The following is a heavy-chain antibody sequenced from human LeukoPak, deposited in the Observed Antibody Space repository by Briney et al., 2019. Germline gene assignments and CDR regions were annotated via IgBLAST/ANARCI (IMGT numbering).Heavy chain of an antibody. Sequence: GGSLRLFCAASGFTFDDYAMHWVRQAPGKGLEWVSGISWNSGSIGYADSVKGRFTISRDNAKNSLYLQMNSLRAEDMALYYCAKVAQDSSSWYGEAYYFDYWGQGTLVTVSS. CDR1: GFTFDDYA. CDR3: AKVAQDSSSWYGEAYYFDY. D-gene: IGHD6-13*01. V-gene: IGHV3-9*03. J-gene: IGHJ4*02. CDR2: ISWNSGSI.